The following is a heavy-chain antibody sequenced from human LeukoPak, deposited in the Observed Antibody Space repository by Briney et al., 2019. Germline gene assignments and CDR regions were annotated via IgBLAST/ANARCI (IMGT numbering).Heavy chain of an antibody. J-gene: IGHJ4*02. CDR2: ISSSSSYI. CDR3: ARDRAGSVDYFDY. V-gene: IGHV3-21*01. CDR1: GFTFSSYS. D-gene: IGHD3-10*01. Sequence: PGGSLSLSCAASGFTFSSYSMNWVRQAPGKGLEWVSSISSSSSYIYYADSVKGRFTISRDNAKNTLYLQMNSLRAEDTAVYYCARDRAGSVDYFDYWGQGTLVTVSS.